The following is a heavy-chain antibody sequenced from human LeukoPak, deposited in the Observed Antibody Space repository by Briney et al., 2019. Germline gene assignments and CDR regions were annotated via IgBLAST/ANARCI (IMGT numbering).Heavy chain of an antibody. J-gene: IGHJ4*02. CDR1: GYTFTNYY. CDR2: INPNSGDT. D-gene: IGHD3-9*01. Sequence: WASVKVSCKASGYTFTNYYMYWVRQAPGQGLEWLGWINPNSGDTTYDQKFQGRVTMTRDTSISTAYMELSRLRSDDTAVYYCAREVDNSFDYWGQGTLVTVSS. V-gene: IGHV1-2*02. CDR3: AREVDNSFDY.